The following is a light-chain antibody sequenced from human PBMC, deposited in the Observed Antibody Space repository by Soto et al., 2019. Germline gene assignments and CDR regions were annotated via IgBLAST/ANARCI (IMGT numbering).Light chain of an antibody. J-gene: IGKJ1*01. Sequence: DIQITQSPSTLSSSVGDRVTITCRASQSISTWLAWYQQQPGKAPKLLIYDVSSLESGVPSRFSGSGSGTEFTLTISSLQPDDFATYYCQQYNSYTWTFGQGTKVDIK. CDR1: QSISTW. CDR3: QQYNSYTWT. CDR2: DVS. V-gene: IGKV1-5*01.